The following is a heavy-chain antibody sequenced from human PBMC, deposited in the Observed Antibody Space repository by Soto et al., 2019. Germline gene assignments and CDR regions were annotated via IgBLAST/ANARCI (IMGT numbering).Heavy chain of an antibody. J-gene: IGHJ4*02. CDR1: GGSFSGYY. Sequence: QVQLQQWGAGLLKPSETLSLTCAVYGGSFSGYYWSWIRQPPGKGLEWIGEINHSGSTNYNPPLKSRDTITVDTSKIKISLKLVSVTAAHTAVYYCARKPIYSGYDFPRPCGGYYFDYWGQGTLVTVSS. CDR2: INHSGST. D-gene: IGHD5-12*01. V-gene: IGHV4-34*01. CDR3: ARKPIYSGYDFPRPCGGYYFDY.